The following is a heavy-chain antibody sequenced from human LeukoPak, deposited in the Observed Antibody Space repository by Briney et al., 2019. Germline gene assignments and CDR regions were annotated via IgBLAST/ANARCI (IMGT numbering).Heavy chain of an antibody. Sequence: SETLSLTCSVSGGSISNYYWSWIRQPPGKGLEWIGYIYYSGSPNYNPSLKSRVTISVDTSKNQFSLSLTAVTAADTALYYCARTFSGDTSGFYSNYWGRGTLVTVSS. V-gene: IGHV4-59*12. D-gene: IGHD3-22*01. CDR3: ARTFSGDTSGFYSNY. CDR2: IYYSGSP. J-gene: IGHJ4*02. CDR1: GGSISNYY.